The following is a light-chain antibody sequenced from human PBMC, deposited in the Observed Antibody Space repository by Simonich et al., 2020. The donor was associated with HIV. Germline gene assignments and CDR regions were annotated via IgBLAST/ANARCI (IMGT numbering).Light chain of an antibody. CDR2: DAS. CDR1: QSVSSSY. J-gene: IGKJ2*01. Sequence: EIVLTQSPGTLSLSPGERATLSCRASQSVSSSYLAWDQQKPALAPRLLIYDASSRATGIPDRFSGSGSGTDFTLTISRLEPEDFAVYYCQQYGNSPMYTFGQGTRLEIK. CDR3: QQYGNSPMYT. V-gene: IGKV3D-20*01.